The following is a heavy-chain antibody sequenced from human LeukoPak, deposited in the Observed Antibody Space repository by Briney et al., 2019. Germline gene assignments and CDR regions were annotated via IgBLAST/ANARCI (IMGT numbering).Heavy chain of an antibody. CDR1: GFTFSSSW. CDR3: ARRLAGLGSPFDY. D-gene: IGHD3-16*01. J-gene: IGHJ4*02. Sequence: GGSLRLSCATSGFTFSSSWMSWVRQAPGKGLEWVANIKQDGSEKYYVDSVKGRFTISRDNAKNSLYLQMNSLRAEDTAVYYCARRLAGLGSPFDYWGQGTLVTVSS. CDR2: IKQDGSEK. V-gene: IGHV3-7*01.